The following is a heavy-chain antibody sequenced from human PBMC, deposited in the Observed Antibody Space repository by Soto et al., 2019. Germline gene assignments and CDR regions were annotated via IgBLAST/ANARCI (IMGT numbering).Heavy chain of an antibody. CDR2: ISSSGSTI. CDR1: GFTFSDYY. Sequence: PGGSLRLSCAASGFTFSDYYMSWIRQAPWKGLEWVSYISSSGSTIYYADSVKGRFTISRDNAKNSLYLQMNSLRAEDTAVYYCVSRGGGYCSSTSCYPLEYWGQGTLVTVSS. CDR3: VSRGGGYCSSTSCYPLEY. V-gene: IGHV3-11*01. J-gene: IGHJ4*02. D-gene: IGHD2-2*01.